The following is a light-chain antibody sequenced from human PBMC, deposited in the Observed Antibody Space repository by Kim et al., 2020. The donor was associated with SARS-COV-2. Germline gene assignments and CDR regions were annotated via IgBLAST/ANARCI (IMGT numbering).Light chain of an antibody. CDR2: AAS. J-gene: IGKJ4*01. CDR1: QAINNH. Sequence: AAVGDRVTFTCRASQAINNHLAWFQQNPGKAPKSLIYAASTLQGGVPSRFSGSGFGTDFTLTISGLQPEDVATYYCQQYSLFPLTFGGGTKVDIK. V-gene: IGKV1-16*01. CDR3: QQYSLFPLT.